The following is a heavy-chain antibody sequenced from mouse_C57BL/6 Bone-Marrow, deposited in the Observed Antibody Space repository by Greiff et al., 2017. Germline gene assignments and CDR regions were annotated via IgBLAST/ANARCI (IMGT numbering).Heavy chain of an antibody. CDR3: TRDGTYWYFDV. J-gene: IGHJ1*03. Sequence: VQLQQSGAELVRPGASVTLSCKASGYTFTDYEMNWVKQTPVHGLEWIGAIDPETGGTAYNQKFKGKAILTADKSSSTAYMELRSLTSEDSAVYYCTRDGTYWYFDVWGTGTTVTVSS. V-gene: IGHV1-15*01. D-gene: IGHD2-1*01. CDR2: IDPETGGT. CDR1: GYTFTDYE.